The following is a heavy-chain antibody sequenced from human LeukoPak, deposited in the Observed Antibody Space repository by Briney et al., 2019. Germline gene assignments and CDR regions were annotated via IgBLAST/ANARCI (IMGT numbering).Heavy chain of an antibody. V-gene: IGHV3-49*03. D-gene: IGHD1-1*01. CDR1: GFTFGDYA. CDR3: TSPNWNDPRFDY. CDR2: IRSKAYGGTT. Sequence: GGSLRLSCTASGFTFGDYAMSWFRQAPGKGLEWVGFIRSKAYGGTTEYAASVKGRFTISRDDSKSIAYLQMNSPKTEDTAVYYCTSPNWNDPRFDYWGQGTLVTVSS. J-gene: IGHJ4*02.